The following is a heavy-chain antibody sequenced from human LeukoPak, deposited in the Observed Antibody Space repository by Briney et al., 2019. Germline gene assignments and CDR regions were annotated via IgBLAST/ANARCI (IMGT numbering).Heavy chain of an antibody. CDR1: GFTFSNFW. V-gene: IGHV3-7*03. J-gene: IGHJ4*02. Sequence: GGSLRLSCAASGFTFSNFWMHWVRQAPGKGLEWVANIKQDGSEKNYVDSVKGRFTISRDNAKNSLYLQMNSLRAEDTAVYYCASGLELDYWGQGTLVTVSS. CDR2: IKQDGSEK. CDR3: ASGLELDY.